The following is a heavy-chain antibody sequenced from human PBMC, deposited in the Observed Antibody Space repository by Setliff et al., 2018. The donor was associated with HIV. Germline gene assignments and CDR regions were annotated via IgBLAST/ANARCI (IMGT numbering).Heavy chain of an antibody. J-gene: IGHJ4*02. D-gene: IGHD2-21*02. CDR2: IKSKSDGETI. CDR1: GFPFDVYA. V-gene: IGHV3-15*01. Sequence: PGGSLRLSCVASGFPFDVYAMHWVRQIPGKGLEWVGRIKSKSDGETIEYAAPVKGRFTISRDDSKNTLDLQMNSLKTEDTAVYYCTTDRLAPSDLDHYFDYWGQGTLVTVSS. CDR3: TTDRLAPSDLDHYFDY.